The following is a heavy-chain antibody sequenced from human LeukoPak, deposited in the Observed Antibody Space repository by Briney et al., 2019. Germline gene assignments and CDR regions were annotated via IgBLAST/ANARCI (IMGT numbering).Heavy chain of an antibody. D-gene: IGHD1-7*01. CDR3: TKGWELPNWFDP. V-gene: IGHV3-73*01. Sequence: PGGSLRLSCAASGFTFSGSAMHWVRQASGKGLEWVGRIRSKANSYATAYAASVKGRFTISRDDSKNTAYLQMNNLKTEDTAVYYCTKGWELPNWFDPWGQGTLVTVSS. J-gene: IGHJ5*02. CDR1: GFTFSGSA. CDR2: IRSKANSYAT.